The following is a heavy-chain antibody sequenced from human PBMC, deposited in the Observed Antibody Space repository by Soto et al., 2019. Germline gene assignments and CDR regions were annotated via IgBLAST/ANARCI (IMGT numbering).Heavy chain of an antibody. D-gene: IGHD3-10*01. CDR3: ARDRRYYGSGSYEDYYYGMDV. Sequence: GASVKVSCKASGYTFTGYYMHWVRQAPGQGLEWMGWINPNSGGTNYAQKFQGRVTMTRDTSISTAYMELSRLRSDDTAVYYCARDRRYYGSGSYEDYYYGMDVWGQGTTVTVSS. J-gene: IGHJ6*02. CDR2: INPNSGGT. V-gene: IGHV1-2*02. CDR1: GYTFTGYY.